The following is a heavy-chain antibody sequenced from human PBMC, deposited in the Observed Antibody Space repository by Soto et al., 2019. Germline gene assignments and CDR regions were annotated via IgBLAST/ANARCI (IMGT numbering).Heavy chain of an antibody. CDR3: ARSLTEGYCTITGCYTRPLYGMDV. CDR2: INPNSGGT. D-gene: IGHD2-2*02. Sequence: ASVKVSCKASGYTFTGYYMHRLRQAPGQGLEWMGWINPNSGGTNYAQKFQGRVTVTRDTPTSTAYMELSRLTSDDTAVYYCARSLTEGYCTITGCYTRPLYGMDVWGQGTTVTVSS. V-gene: IGHV1-2*02. CDR1: GYTFTGYY. J-gene: IGHJ6*02.